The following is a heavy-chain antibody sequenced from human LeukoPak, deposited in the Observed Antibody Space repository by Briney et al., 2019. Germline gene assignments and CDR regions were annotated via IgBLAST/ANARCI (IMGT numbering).Heavy chain of an antibody. Sequence: GGSLKLSCAASGFTFSGSAMHWVRQAPGKGLEWVSVIYSGGSTYCADSVKGRFTISRDNSKNTLYLQMNSLRAEDTAMYYCAKDREGGLWGQGTLVTVSS. D-gene: IGHD3-16*01. CDR3: AKDREGGL. V-gene: IGHV3-53*01. CDR2: IYSGGST. J-gene: IGHJ4*02. CDR1: GFTFSGSA.